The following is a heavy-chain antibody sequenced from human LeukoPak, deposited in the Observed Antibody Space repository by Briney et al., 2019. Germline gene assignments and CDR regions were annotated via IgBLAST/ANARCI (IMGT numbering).Heavy chain of an antibody. Sequence: GGSLRLSCTVSGFTLSSYEMSWIRQAPGKGLEWVSSIDYDGGSGHYADSVKGRFTISRDNSKNTLYLQMNSLRAEDTAVYYCAKGIAAAGPPFDPWGQGTLVTVSS. D-gene: IGHD6-13*01. J-gene: IGHJ5*02. CDR3: AKGIAAAGPPFDP. V-gene: IGHV3-23*01. CDR2: IDYDGGSG. CDR1: GFTLSSYE.